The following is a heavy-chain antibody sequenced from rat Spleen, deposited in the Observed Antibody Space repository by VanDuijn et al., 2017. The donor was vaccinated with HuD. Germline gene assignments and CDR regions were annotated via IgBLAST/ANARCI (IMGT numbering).Heavy chain of an antibody. Sequence: EVQLVESGGGLVQPGRSLKLSCVASGFTFNNYWMSWIRQAPGKGLEWVASIIYDGSRTYYPDSVKGRFTISRDNAKSTLYLQMNSLRSEDTATYYCARHTRVWWFAYWGQGTLVTVSS. V-gene: IGHV5-31*01. CDR1: GFTFNNYW. D-gene: IGHD1-11*01. J-gene: IGHJ3*01. CDR3: ARHTRVWWFAY. CDR2: IIYDGSRT.